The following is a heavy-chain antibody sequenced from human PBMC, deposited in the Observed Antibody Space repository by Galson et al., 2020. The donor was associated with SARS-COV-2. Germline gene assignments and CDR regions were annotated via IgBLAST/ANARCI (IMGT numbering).Heavy chain of an antibody. J-gene: IGHJ3*01. Sequence: GGSLRLPCEAPESTSRNYAMTWVRQAPGKGLEWSSVISGGAATTNYAESVKARSPFPRDNSRNTMFLHMSSLRAEDTAVYYCAKSGYSYGSGGYTSEALAVWGQGRVGTV. D-gene: IGHD5-18*01. V-gene: IGHV3-23*01. CDR1: ESTSRNYA. CDR2: ISGGAATT. CDR3: AKSGYSYGSGGYTSEALAV.